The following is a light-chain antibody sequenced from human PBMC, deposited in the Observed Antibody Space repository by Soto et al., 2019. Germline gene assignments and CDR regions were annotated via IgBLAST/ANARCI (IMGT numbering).Light chain of an antibody. J-gene: IGKJ1*01. CDR2: GAS. Sequence: EIVMAQSPVTLSVSPGEGATLSCRASQSVRSNLAWYQQKPGQAPRLLMYGASTRATGMPARFSGSGSGTEFTLTISSLQSEDFAVYYCQQYNNWPRTFGQGNKV. CDR3: QQYNNWPRT. V-gene: IGKV3-15*01. CDR1: QSVRSN.